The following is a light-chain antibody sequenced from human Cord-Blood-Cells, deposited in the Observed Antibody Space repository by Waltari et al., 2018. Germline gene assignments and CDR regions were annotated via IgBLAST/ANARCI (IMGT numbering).Light chain of an antibody. CDR2: GAS. Sequence: EIVLTQSPCTLSLSPGERATLYCRASQSVGSSYLALYQQKPGQAPRPLIYGASSMATGIPDRFSGSGSGTDFTLTISRLVPEDFAVYYCQQYGSSPHTFGQGTKLEIK. CDR3: QQYGSSPHT. V-gene: IGKV3-20*01. CDR1: QSVGSSY. J-gene: IGKJ2*01.